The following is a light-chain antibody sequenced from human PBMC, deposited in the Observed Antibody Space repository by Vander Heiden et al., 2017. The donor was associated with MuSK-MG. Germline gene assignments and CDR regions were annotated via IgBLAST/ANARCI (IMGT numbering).Light chain of an antibody. CDR1: KLGDKY. V-gene: IGLV3-1*01. J-gene: IGLJ2*01. CDR3: QAWDSSTVV. CDR2: QES. Sequence: SYELTQPPSVSVSPGQTASITCSGDKLGDKYACWYQQKPGQSPVLVIYQESKRPSGIPERFSGSNSGNIATLTIRGTQAMDEADYYCQAWDSSTVVFGGGTKLTVL.